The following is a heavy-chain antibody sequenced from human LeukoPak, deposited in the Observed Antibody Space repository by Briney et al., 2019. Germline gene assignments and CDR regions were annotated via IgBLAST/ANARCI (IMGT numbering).Heavy chain of an antibody. D-gene: IGHD3-3*01. CDR2: IEYDGSKK. CDR1: GFTFSDSG. J-gene: IGHJ4*02. V-gene: IGHV3-30*02. Sequence: GGSLRLSCAASGFTFSDSGMHWVRQAPGKGRGWVAFIEYDGSKKYYAESVKGRFTISRDDSRNTLYLQMSALKTEDTAVYYCAKNHKEVTISGVPSQGYWGQGTLVTVSS. CDR3: AKNHKEVTISGVPSQGY.